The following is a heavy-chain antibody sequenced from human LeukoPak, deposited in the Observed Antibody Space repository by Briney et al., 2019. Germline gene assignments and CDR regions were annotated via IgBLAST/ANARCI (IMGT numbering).Heavy chain of an antibody. V-gene: IGHV1-18*01. CDR1: GYTSTSYD. CDR3: ARDQWVGATSIYYYGMDV. Sequence: VASVKVSCKASGYTSTSYDINWVRQATGQGLEWMGWISTYNGNTNYAQKLQGRVTMTTDTSTSTAYMELRSLRSDDTAVYYCARDQWVGATSIYYYGMDVWGQGTTVTVSS. D-gene: IGHD1-26*01. CDR2: ISTYNGNT. J-gene: IGHJ6*02.